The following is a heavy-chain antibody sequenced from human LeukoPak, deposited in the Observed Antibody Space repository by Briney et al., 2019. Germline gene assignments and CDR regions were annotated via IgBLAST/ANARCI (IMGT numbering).Heavy chain of an antibody. J-gene: IGHJ6*02. CDR1: GYTFTGYY. D-gene: IGHD2-2*01. V-gene: IGHV1-18*04. Sequence: ASVKVSCKASGYTFTGYYMHWVRQAPGQGLEWMGWISAYNGNTNYAQKLQGRVTMTTDTSTSTAYMELRSLRSDDTAVYYCAREGVGYCSSTSCGSYGMDVWGQGTTVTVSS. CDR2: ISAYNGNT. CDR3: AREGVGYCSSTSCGSYGMDV.